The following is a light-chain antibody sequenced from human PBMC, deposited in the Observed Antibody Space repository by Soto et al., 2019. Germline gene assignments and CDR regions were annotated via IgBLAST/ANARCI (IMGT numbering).Light chain of an antibody. CDR2: DAS. V-gene: IGKV3-11*01. Sequence: EIVLTQSPATLSLSPGERATLSCRASQSVSSYLAWYQQKPGQAPRLLIYDASNRATGIPARFSGSGSGTDFTLTISSLEPEDFAVYYCQQRGNWRGTFGQGTKVDIK. J-gene: IGKJ1*01. CDR3: QQRGNWRGT. CDR1: QSVSSY.